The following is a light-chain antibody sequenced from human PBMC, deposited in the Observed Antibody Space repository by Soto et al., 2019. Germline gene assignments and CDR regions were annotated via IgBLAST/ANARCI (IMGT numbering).Light chain of an antibody. CDR3: CSYAGSYTPNWV. CDR2: DVS. J-gene: IGLJ3*02. CDR1: SSDVGGYNY. Sequence: QSVLTQPRSVSGSPGQSVTISCTGTSSDVGGYNYVSWYQQHPGKAPKLMIYDVSXRPXGXXXRFSGSKSGNTASLTISGLQAEDEADYYCCSYAGSYTPNWVFGGGTKLTVL. V-gene: IGLV2-11*01.